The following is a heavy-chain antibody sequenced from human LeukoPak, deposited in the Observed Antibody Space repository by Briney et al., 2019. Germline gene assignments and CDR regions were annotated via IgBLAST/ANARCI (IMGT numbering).Heavy chain of an antibody. V-gene: IGHV4-30-4*01. Sequence: PSQTLSLTCTVSGGSISSGDYYWSWIRQPPGKGLEWIGYIYYSGSTYYNPPLKSRVTISVDTSKNQFSLKLSSVTAADTAVYYCARDGGRNYDSSGYYGYWGQGTLVTVSS. D-gene: IGHD3-22*01. CDR2: IYYSGST. J-gene: IGHJ4*02. CDR1: GGSISSGDYY. CDR3: ARDGGRNYDSSGYYGY.